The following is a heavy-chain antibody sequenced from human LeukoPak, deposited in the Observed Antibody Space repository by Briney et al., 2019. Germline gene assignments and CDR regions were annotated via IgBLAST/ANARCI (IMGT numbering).Heavy chain of an antibody. Sequence: SETLSLTCAVYGGSFSGYYWSWIRQPPGKGLEWIGEINHSGSTNYNPSLKSRVTISVDTSKDQFSLKLSSVTAADTAVYYCARVLYSSSSEPISRGSFDPWGQGTLVTVSS. J-gene: IGHJ5*02. V-gene: IGHV4-34*01. CDR3: ARVLYSSSSEPISRGSFDP. CDR2: INHSGST. CDR1: GGSFSGYY. D-gene: IGHD6-6*01.